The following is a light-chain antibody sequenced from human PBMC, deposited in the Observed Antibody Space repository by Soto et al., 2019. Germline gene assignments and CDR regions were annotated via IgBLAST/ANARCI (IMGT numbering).Light chain of an antibody. CDR3: QTWGTGIHV. J-gene: IGLJ1*01. Sequence: QPVLTQSPSASASLGASVKLTCTLSSGHSSYAIAWHQQQPEKGPRYLMKINSDGSHSKGDGIPDRFSGSSSGAERYLIISSLQSEDEADYYCQTWGTGIHVFGTGTKVPVL. CDR1: SGHSSYA. CDR2: INSDGSH. V-gene: IGLV4-69*01.